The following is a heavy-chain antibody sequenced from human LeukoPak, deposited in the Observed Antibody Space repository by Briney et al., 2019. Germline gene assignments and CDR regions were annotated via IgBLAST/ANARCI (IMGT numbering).Heavy chain of an antibody. CDR3: ARDWQLPSGPDVFDI. Sequence: GPVKVSCKASGFSFPSYGISWVRQAPGQGLEWIGWITAYDGDTNDAEKFQGRVTMATDTSTSTASMELWSLRSDDTAVYYCARDWQLPSGPDVFDIWGQGTVVTVSS. D-gene: IGHD1-1*01. V-gene: IGHV1-18*01. CDR1: GFSFPSYG. CDR2: ITAYDGDT. J-gene: IGHJ3*02.